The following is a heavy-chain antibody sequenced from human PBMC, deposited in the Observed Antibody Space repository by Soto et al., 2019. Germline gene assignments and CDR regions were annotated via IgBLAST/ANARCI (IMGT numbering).Heavy chain of an antibody. Sequence: EVQLVESGGDLVQPGGSLRLSCAASGFIFSSYWMHWVRQAPGKGLVWVSRVKSDGSTYYADSVKGRFTISRDNAKNTLYLQMNSLTVQDTAVYYCARGIRGHYGSDVWGQGPMVTVSS. CDR3: ARGIRGHYGSDV. J-gene: IGHJ3*01. V-gene: IGHV3-74*01. CDR1: GFIFSSYW. D-gene: IGHD5-12*01. CDR2: VKSDGST.